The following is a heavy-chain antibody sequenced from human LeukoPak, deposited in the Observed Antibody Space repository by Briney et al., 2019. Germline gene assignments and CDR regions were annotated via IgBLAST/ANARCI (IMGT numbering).Heavy chain of an antibody. V-gene: IGHV4-61*08. J-gene: IGHJ4*02. CDR1: GASVSSSGYY. CDR2: IYHSGST. CDR3: GRGTIAATGTSVFFDY. Sequence: PSETLSLTCTVSGASVSSSGYYWSRIRQPPGKGLEWIGYIYHSGSTNYNPSLKSRVTISVDTSKNQFSLKLTSMTAADTAVYYCGRGTIAATGTSVFFDYWGQGTLVTVSS. D-gene: IGHD6-13*01.